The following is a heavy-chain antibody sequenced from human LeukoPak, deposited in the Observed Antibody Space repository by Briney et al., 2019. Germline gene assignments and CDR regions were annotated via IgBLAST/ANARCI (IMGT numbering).Heavy chain of an antibody. Sequence: ASVKVSCKASGYTFTGYYMHWVRQAPGQGLEWMGWINPNSGGTNYAQKFQGRVTMTRDTSISTAYMELSRLRSDDTAVYYCARAVYHGSGSENWFDPWGQGTLVTVSS. CDR1: GYTFTGYY. J-gene: IGHJ5*02. CDR2: INPNSGGT. V-gene: IGHV1-2*02. D-gene: IGHD3-10*01. CDR3: ARAVYHGSGSENWFDP.